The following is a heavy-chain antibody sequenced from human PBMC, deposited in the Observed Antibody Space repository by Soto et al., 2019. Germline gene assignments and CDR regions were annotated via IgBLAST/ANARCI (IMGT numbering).Heavy chain of an antibody. D-gene: IGHD6-19*01. CDR1: GYTFTSYG. Sequence: EASVKVSCKASGYTFTSYGISWVRQAPGQGLEWMGWISAYNGNTNYAQKLQGRVTMTTDTSTSTAYMGLRSLRSDDTAVYYCARRGKDSSGWLGFDYWGQGTLVTASS. CDR2: ISAYNGNT. J-gene: IGHJ4*02. V-gene: IGHV1-18*01. CDR3: ARRGKDSSGWLGFDY.